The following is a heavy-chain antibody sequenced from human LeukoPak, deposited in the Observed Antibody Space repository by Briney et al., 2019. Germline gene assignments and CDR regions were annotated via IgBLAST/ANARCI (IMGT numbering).Heavy chain of an antibody. CDR3: ARTDASGTMIVVGYTDYYFDY. Sequence: KPGGSLRLSCAASGFTFSSYSMNWVRQAPGKGLEWVSYISSSSSYIYYADSVKGRFTISRDNAKNSLYLQMNSLRAEDTAVYYCARTDASGTMIVVGYTDYYFDYWGQGTLVTVSS. J-gene: IGHJ4*02. D-gene: IGHD3-22*01. CDR1: GFTFSSYS. CDR2: ISSSSSYI. V-gene: IGHV3-21*01.